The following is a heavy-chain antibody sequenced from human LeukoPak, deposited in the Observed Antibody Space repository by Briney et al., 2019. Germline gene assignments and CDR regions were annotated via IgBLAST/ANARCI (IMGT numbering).Heavy chain of an antibody. Sequence: GGSLRLSCAASGFTFSSYSMNWVRQAPGKGLEWVSSISSSSSYIYYADSVKGRFTISRDNAKNSLYLQMNSLRAEDTAVYYCAKGCSSTSCPGGYMDVWGKGTTVTVSS. CDR3: AKGCSSTSCPGGYMDV. D-gene: IGHD2-2*01. CDR2: ISSSSSYI. CDR1: GFTFSSYS. V-gene: IGHV3-21*01. J-gene: IGHJ6*03.